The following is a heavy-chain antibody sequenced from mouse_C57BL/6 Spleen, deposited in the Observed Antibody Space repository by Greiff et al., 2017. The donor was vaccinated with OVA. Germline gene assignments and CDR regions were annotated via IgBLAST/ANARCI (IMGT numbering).Heavy chain of an antibody. Sequence: EVQGVESGGDLVKPGGSLKLSCAASGFTFSSYGMSWVRQTPDKRLEWVATLSSGGSYTYYPDSVKGRFTISRDNAKNTLYLQMSSLKSGDTAVDDGARGGDGYCEEFADWGQGTLVTVSA. CDR2: LSSGGSYT. D-gene: IGHD2-3*01. J-gene: IGHJ3*01. CDR3: ARGGDGYCEEFAD. CDR1: GFTFSSYG. V-gene: IGHV5-6*01.